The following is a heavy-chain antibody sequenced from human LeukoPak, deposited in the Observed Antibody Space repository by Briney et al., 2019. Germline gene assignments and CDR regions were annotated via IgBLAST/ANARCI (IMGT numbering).Heavy chain of an antibody. CDR2: ISSGSSYI. Sequence: PGGSLRLSCAASGFTFSSYSMNWVRQAPGKGLEWVSSISSGSSYIYYADSVKGRFTISRDNAKQSLYLQMNSLRAEDTAVYYCARRRDIVVVPAAYNWFDPWGQGTLVTVSS. CDR1: GFTFSSYS. V-gene: IGHV3-21*01. J-gene: IGHJ5*02. D-gene: IGHD2-2*01. CDR3: ARRRDIVVVPAAYNWFDP.